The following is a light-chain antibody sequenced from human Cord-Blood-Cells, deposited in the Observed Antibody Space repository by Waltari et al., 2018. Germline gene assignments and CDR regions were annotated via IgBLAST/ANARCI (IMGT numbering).Light chain of an antibody. CDR2: EDN. Sequence: NFMLTQPHSVSESPGKTVTISCTRSSGSIASNYVQWYQQRPGSSPTTVIYEDNQRPSGVPDRFSDSIDSSSNSASLTISGLKTEDEADYYCQSYDSSIRVFGGGTKLTVL. CDR3: QSYDSSIRV. CDR1: SGSIASNY. J-gene: IGLJ2*01. V-gene: IGLV6-57*01.